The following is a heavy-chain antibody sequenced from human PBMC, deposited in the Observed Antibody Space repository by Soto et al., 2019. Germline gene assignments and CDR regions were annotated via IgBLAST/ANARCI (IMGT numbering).Heavy chain of an antibody. V-gene: IGHV3-33*01. D-gene: IGHD1-26*01. CDR2: IWYDGSNK. Sequence: QVQLVESGGGVVQPGRSLRLSCAASGFTFSSYGMHWVRQAPGKGLEWVAVIWYDGSNKYYADSVKGRFTISRDNSKNTLYLQMNSLRAEDTAVYYCARDFGPPETQWELLDVNWFDPWGQGTLVTVSS. J-gene: IGHJ5*02. CDR3: ARDFGPPETQWELLDVNWFDP. CDR1: GFTFSSYG.